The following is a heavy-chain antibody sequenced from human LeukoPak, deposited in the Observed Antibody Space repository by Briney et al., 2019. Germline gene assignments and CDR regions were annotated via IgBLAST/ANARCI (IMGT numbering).Heavy chain of an antibody. D-gene: IGHD4-17*01. Sequence: GGSLRLSCAASEFTFSSYGMNWVRQAPGKGLEWVSSISISSSYIYYADSVKGRFTISRDNAKNSLYLQMNSLGAEDTAVYYCARSDRGDYAQFDYWGQGALVTVSS. CDR2: ISISSSYI. CDR1: EFTFSSYG. J-gene: IGHJ4*02. CDR3: ARSDRGDYAQFDY. V-gene: IGHV3-21*01.